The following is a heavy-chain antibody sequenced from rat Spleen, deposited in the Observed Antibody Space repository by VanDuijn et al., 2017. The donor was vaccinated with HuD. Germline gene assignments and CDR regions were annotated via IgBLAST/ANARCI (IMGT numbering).Heavy chain of an antibody. CDR1: GFTFSNYG. CDR2: ISYDGSST. CDR3: ARRVAAMDA. V-gene: IGHV5-29*01. D-gene: IGHD1-2*01. J-gene: IGHJ4*01. Sequence: EVQLVESGGGLVQPGRSLKLSCAASGFTFSNYGMAWVRQAPTKGLEWVATISYDGSSTYYRNSVKGRFTISRDNAKSTLYLQMDSLRSEDTATYYCARRVAAMDAWGQGASVTVSS.